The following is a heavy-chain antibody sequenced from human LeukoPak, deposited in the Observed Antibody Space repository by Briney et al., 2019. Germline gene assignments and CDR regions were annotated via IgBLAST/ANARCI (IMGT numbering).Heavy chain of an antibody. CDR3: ARAHEGISYFDY. J-gene: IGHJ4*02. Sequence: PGGSLRLSCTASGFTVSSNYMSWVRQAPGKGLEWVSVIYSGGSTYYADSVKGRFTISRDNSKNTLYLQMNSLRAEDTAVYYCARAHEGISYFDYWGQGTLVTVSS. CDR2: IYSGGST. CDR1: GFTVSSNY. V-gene: IGHV3-53*01.